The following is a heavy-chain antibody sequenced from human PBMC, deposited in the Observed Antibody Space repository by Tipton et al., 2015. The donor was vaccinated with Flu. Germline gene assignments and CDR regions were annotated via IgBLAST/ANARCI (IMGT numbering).Heavy chain of an antibody. CDR2: INHSGST. CDR3: ARGERRWLQLSLAVFDI. D-gene: IGHD5-24*01. CDR1: GGSMSSFY. V-gene: IGHV4-59*12. Sequence: TLSLTCTASGGSMSSFYWSWIRQPAGKGLEWIGEINHSGSTDYNPSLASRVTVSVDTSKSQFSLKLTSVTAADTAVYYCARGERRWLQLSLAVFDIWGQGTMVTVSS. J-gene: IGHJ3*02.